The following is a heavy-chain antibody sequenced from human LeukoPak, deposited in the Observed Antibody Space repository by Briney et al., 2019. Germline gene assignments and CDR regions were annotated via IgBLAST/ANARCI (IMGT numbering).Heavy chain of an antibody. Sequence: GGSLRLSCAASGFTFSSYAVHWVRQAPGKGLEWVAVISYDGSNKYYADSVKGRFTISRDNSKNTLYLQMNSLRAEDTAVYYCARGYSSSWYFLPSGIDYWGQGTLVTVSS. D-gene: IGHD6-13*01. V-gene: IGHV3-30*04. CDR2: ISYDGSNK. CDR3: ARGYSSSWYFLPSGIDY. J-gene: IGHJ4*02. CDR1: GFTFSSYA.